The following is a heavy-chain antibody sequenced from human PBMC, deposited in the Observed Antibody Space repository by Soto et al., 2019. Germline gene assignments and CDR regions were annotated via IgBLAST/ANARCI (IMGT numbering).Heavy chain of an antibody. V-gene: IGHV3-33*01. CDR3: ARDRRAAAVVGPFDP. J-gene: IGHJ5*02. CDR2: IWYDGSNK. CDR1: GFTFSSYG. D-gene: IGHD6-13*01. Sequence: GGSLRLSCAASGFTFSSYGMHWVRQAPGKGLEWVAVIWYDGSNKYYADSVKGRFTISRDNSKNTLYLQMNSLRAEDTAVYYCARDRRAAAVVGPFDPWGQGTLVTVSS.